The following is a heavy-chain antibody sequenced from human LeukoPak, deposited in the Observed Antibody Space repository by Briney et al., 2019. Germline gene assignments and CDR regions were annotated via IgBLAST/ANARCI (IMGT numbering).Heavy chain of an antibody. J-gene: IGHJ4*02. V-gene: IGHV1-2*02. Sequence: GASVKVSCKASGYTFTGYYMHWVRQAPGQGLEWMGWINPNSGGTNYAQKFQGRVTMTRDTSISTAYMELSRLRSDDTAVYYCAGDQHYYDSSGYYSWGQGTLVTVSS. CDR2: INPNSGGT. D-gene: IGHD3-22*01. CDR3: AGDQHYYDSSGYYS. CDR1: GYTFTGYY.